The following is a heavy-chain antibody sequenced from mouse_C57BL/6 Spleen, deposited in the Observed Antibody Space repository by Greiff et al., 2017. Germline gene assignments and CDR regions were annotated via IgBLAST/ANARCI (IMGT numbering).Heavy chain of an antibody. Sequence: QVHVKQPGAELVKPGASVKLSCKASGYTFTSYWMHWVKQRPGRGLEWIGRIDPNSGGTKYNEKFKSKATLTVDKPSSTAYMQLSSLTSEDSAVYYCARWDGSSPSYAMDYWGQGTSVTVSS. D-gene: IGHD1-1*01. CDR1: GYTFTSYW. CDR3: ARWDGSSPSYAMDY. V-gene: IGHV1-72*01. J-gene: IGHJ4*01. CDR2: IDPNSGGT.